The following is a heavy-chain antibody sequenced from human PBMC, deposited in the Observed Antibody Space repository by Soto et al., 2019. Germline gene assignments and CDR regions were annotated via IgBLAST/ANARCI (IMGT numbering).Heavy chain of an antibody. Sequence: GWSLRLSCAASGFTFSHAWMSWVRQAPGKGLEWVGRIKSKADGETKDYGAPVRGRFTISRDDPQDILYLHMNSLRIEDTAVYYCCVIKRRDQYSTSGYWFDPWGPGTLVTVSS. D-gene: IGHD4-4*01. V-gene: IGHV3-15*01. J-gene: IGHJ5*02. CDR1: GFTFSHAW. CDR3: CVIKRRDQYSTSGYWFDP. CDR2: IKSKADGETK.